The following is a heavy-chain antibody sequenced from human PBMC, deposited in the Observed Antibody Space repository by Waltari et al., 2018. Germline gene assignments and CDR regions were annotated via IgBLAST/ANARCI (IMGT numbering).Heavy chain of an antibody. V-gene: IGHV3-74*01. J-gene: IGHJ6*02. D-gene: IGHD6-19*01. CDR3: ARVATKTYSSPVPGRPYYYGMDV. CDR1: GFTFSRYW. Sequence: EEQLVESGGGLAQPGESLRLSCAASGFTFSRYWMHWVRQAPGKGLVWVSRSNGDGSSTTYADSVKGRFTISRDNAKNTLYVQMNRLRAEDTAVYYCARVATKTYSSPVPGRPYYYGMDVWGQGTTVTVSS. CDR2: SNGDGSST.